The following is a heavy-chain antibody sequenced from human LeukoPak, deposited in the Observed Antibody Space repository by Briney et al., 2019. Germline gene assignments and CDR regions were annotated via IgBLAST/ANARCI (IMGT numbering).Heavy chain of an antibody. V-gene: IGHV4-30-4*01. Sequence: SETLSLTCTVSGGSISSGDYYWSWIRQPPGKGREWIGYISYSGSTYYNPSLKSRVAISVDMSKNQFSLKLSSVTAADTAVYYCARASAGWRNDFWGQGTLVTVSS. CDR1: GGSISSGDYY. CDR2: ISYSGST. CDR3: ARASAGWRNDF. J-gene: IGHJ4*02. D-gene: IGHD6-19*01.